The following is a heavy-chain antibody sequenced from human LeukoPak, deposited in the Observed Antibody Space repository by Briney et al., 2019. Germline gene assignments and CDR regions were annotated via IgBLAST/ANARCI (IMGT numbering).Heavy chain of an antibody. CDR3: ARVIDTAMVTGDDYYFDY. J-gene: IGHJ4*02. D-gene: IGHD5-18*01. CDR2: IYYSGST. V-gene: IGHV4-59*01. CDR1: AGSISTYY. Sequence: PSETLSLTCTVSAGSISTYYCSWIRQPPGKGLDWIGFIYYSGSTNYNPSLKSRVTISVDTSKNHFSLKLRYVTAADTAVYYCARVIDTAMVTGDDYYFDYWGQGTLVTVSS.